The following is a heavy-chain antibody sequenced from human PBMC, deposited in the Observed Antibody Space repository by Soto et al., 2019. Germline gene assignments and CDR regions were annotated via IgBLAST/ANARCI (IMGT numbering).Heavy chain of an antibody. CDR1: GGSISSYG. CDR2: IYYSGST. CDR3: ARHDYGTMGY. V-gene: IGHV4-59*08. D-gene: IGHD4-17*01. Sequence: PSETLSLTCTVSGGSISSYGWSWIRQPPGKGLEWIGYIYYSGSTNYNPSLKSRVTISVDTSKNQFSLKLSSVTAADTAVYYCARHDYGTMGYWGQGTLLTVSS. J-gene: IGHJ4*02.